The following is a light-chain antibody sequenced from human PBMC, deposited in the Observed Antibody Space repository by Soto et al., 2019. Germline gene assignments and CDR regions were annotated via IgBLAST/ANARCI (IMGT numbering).Light chain of an antibody. J-gene: IGKJ1*01. CDR3: QQYNSYRT. CDR2: AAS. CDR1: QVISTS. V-gene: IGKV1-9*01. Sequence: DIQLTQSPSSLSPSIGESVTITCRASQVISTSLAWYQVKPGKAPKLLIYAASTLESGVPSRFSATVSGTEFTLTITSLQPDDFATYYCQQYNSYRTFGQGTKVDI.